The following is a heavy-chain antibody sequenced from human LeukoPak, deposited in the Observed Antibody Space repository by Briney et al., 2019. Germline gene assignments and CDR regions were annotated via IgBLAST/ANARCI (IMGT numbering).Heavy chain of an antibody. CDR2: INPSGGST. V-gene: IGHV1-46*01. CDR1: GYTFTSYG. J-gene: IGHJ4*02. Sequence: ASVKVSCKASGYTFTSYGISWVRQAPGQGLEWMGMINPSGGSTSYAQKFQGRVTMTRDTSTSTVYMELSSLRSEDTAVYYCARNLYSSGYYVQGPWDYWGQGTLVTVSS. D-gene: IGHD3-22*01. CDR3: ARNLYSSGYYVQGPWDY.